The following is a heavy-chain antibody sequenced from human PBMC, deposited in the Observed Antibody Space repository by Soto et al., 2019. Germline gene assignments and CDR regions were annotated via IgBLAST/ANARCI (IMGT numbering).Heavy chain of an antibody. J-gene: IGHJ4*02. CDR1: GFSFSTYS. CDR3: ARDRLWAFDC. CDR2: ISGSGSAT. D-gene: IGHD1-26*01. Sequence: EVQLVESGGGLVQPGGSLRLSCAASGFSFSTYSMNWVRQAPGKGLEWVAYISGSGSATAYADSVRGRFTISRDNAKTSMYLQMNSLRDDDTAIYYCARDRLWAFDCWGQGTLVTVSS. V-gene: IGHV3-48*02.